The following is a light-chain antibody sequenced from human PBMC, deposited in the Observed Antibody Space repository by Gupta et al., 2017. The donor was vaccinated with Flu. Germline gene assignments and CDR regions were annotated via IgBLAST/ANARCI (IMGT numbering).Light chain of an antibody. CDR1: QSISRY. J-gene: IGKJ4*01. V-gene: IGKV3-11*01. CDR3: QHRSSWPLT. CDR2: DAS. Sequence: IVLTPSPATLSLSPGERATLSCRASQSISRYLVWYQQKPGQAPRLLIYDASNRATGIPARFSGSGSGTDFTLTISSLEPEDFAVYYCQHRSSWPLTFGGGTKVEIK.